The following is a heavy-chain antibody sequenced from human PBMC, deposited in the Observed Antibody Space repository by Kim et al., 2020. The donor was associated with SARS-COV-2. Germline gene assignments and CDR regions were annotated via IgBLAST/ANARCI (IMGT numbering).Heavy chain of an antibody. CDR3: ARERGSSWESKRYWFDP. V-gene: IGHV3-48*02. J-gene: IGHJ5*02. CDR1: GFTFSSYS. D-gene: IGHD6-13*01. Sequence: GGSLRLSCAASGFTFSSYSMNWVRQAPGKGLEWVSYISSSSSTIYYADSVKGRFTISRDNAKNSLYLQMNSLRDEDTAVYYCARERGSSWESKRYWFDPWGQGTLVTVSS. CDR2: ISSSSSTI.